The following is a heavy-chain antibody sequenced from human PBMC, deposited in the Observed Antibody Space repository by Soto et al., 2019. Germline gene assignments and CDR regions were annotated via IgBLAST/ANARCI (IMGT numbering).Heavy chain of an antibody. J-gene: IGHJ6*02. Sequence: SVKVSCKASGGTFSSYAIGWVRQAPGQGLEWMGGIIPIFGTANYAQKFQGRVTITADKSTSTAYMELSSLRSEDTAVYYCARGPARPDYYYGMDVWGQGTTVTVSS. V-gene: IGHV1-69*06. CDR3: ARGPARPDYYYGMDV. D-gene: IGHD6-6*01. CDR1: GGTFSSYA. CDR2: IIPIFGTA.